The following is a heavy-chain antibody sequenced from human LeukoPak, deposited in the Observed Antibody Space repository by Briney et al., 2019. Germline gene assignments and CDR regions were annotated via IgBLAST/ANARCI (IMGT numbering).Heavy chain of an antibody. V-gene: IGHV4-39*01. CDR3: ARGHTSLAAYDY. CDR1: GGSISSYY. D-gene: IGHD2-15*01. Sequence: SETLSLTCTVSGGSISSYYWGWIRQPPGKGLEWIGSIFYSGSSYYKPSLKSRVTISVDTSKNQFSLKLSSVTAADTAVYYCARGHTSLAAYDYWGQGTLVTVSS. J-gene: IGHJ4*02. CDR2: IFYSGSS.